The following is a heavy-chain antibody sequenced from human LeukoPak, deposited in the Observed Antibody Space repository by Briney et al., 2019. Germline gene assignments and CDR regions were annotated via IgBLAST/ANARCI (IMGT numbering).Heavy chain of an antibody. CDR2: F. CDR1: GYSISTGYY. J-gene: IGHJ2*01. Sequence: SETLSLTCTVSGYSISTGYYWDWIRQPPGKGLEWIGTFYNPSLKSRVTISVDTSKNQFSLKLSSVTAADTAVYYCARVYYSSSYDYWYFDLWGRGTLVTVSS. CDR3: ARVYYSSSYDYWYFDL. D-gene: IGHD6-13*01. V-gene: IGHV4-38-2*02.